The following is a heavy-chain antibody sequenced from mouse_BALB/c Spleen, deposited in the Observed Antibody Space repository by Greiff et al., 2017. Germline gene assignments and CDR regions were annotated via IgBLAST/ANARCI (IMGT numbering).Heavy chain of an antibody. CDR2: ISYDGSN. Sequence: ESGPGLVKPSQSLSLTCSVTGYSITSGYYWNWIRQFPGNKLEWMGYISYDGSNNYNPSLKNRISITRDTSKNQFFLKLNSVTTEDTATYYCARRYAYYFDYWGQGTTLTVSS. J-gene: IGHJ2*01. D-gene: IGHD2-14*01. CDR1: GYSITSGYY. V-gene: IGHV3-6*02. CDR3: ARRYAYYFDY.